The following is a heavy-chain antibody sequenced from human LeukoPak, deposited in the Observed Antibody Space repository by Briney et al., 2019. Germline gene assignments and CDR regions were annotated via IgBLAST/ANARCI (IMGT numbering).Heavy chain of an antibody. CDR3: ARGGMTTASTPWWY. V-gene: IGHV1-18*01. J-gene: IGHJ4*02. CDR2: ISAHNGNT. Sequence: ASVTVSCKASGYTFTSYGITWVRQAPGQGLEWMGWISAHNGNTNYAQKLQGRVTMTTDTSTSTAYMELRSLRSDDTAVYYCARGGMTTASTPWWYWGQGTLVTVSS. CDR1: GYTFTSYG. D-gene: IGHD4-17*01.